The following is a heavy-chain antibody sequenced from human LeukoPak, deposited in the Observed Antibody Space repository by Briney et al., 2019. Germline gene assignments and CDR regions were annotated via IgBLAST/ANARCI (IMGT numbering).Heavy chain of an antibody. CDR1: GFTFSSYA. V-gene: IGHV3-64*01. CDR3: ARETLASAFDI. Sequence: PGGSLRLSCAASGFTFSSYAMHWVRQAPGKGLEYVSAISSNGGSTYYANSVKGRFTISTDNSKNTLYLQIGRLRAEDMAVYYSARETLASAFDIWGQGTMVTVSS. J-gene: IGHJ3*02. D-gene: IGHD2-21*01. CDR2: ISSNGGST.